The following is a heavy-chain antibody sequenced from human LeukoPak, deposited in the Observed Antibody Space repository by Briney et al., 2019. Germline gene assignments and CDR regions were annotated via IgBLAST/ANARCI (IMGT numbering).Heavy chain of an antibody. J-gene: IGHJ4*02. V-gene: IGHV1-46*01. D-gene: IGHD2-15*01. CDR1: GYTLSRYY. Sequence: GASVKVSCKASGYTLSRYYMHWVRQAPGKGLEWMGIINPSGGSTSYAQKFQGRVTMTRDTITSTIYMELSSLRSEDTAVYYCARDIYCSGGSCYPGGYFDYWGQGTQVTVSS. CDR3: ARDIYCSGGSCYPGGYFDY. CDR2: INPSGGST.